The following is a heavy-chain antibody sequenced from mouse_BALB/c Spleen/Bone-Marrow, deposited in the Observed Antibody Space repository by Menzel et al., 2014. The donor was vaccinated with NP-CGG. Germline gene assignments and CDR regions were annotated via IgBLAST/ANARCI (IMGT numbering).Heavy chain of an antibody. J-gene: IGHJ1*01. V-gene: IGHV1S81*02. D-gene: IGHD1-1*01. CDR3: TRDHYYYGSSYWYFDV. CDR2: INPSNGGT. CDR1: GYTFTSYY. Sequence: QVQLQQSGAELVKPGASVKLSCKASGYTFTSYYMYWVKQRPGQGLEWIGGINPSNGGTNFNEKFKSKATPTVDKSSSTAYMQLSSLTSEDSALYYCTRDHYYYGSSYWYFDVWGAGTTVTVSS.